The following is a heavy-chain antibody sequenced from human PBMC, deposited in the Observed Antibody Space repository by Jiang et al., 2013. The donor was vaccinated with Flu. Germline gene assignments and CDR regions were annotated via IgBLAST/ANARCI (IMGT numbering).Heavy chain of an antibody. CDR1: GYTLTRYD. Sequence: QLVESGAEVQKPGASVKVSCKASGYTLTRYDITWVRQAPGQGLEWLGWMNPNSGDTGFAQKFQGRVSMTTNTPISTAYMELSGLTYEDTAAYFCARLRKAGGPRFDLWGQGTLVTVSS. D-gene: IGHD3-10*01. V-gene: IGHV1-8*01. J-gene: IGHJ5*02. CDR3: ARLRKAGGPRFDL. CDR2: MNPNSGDT.